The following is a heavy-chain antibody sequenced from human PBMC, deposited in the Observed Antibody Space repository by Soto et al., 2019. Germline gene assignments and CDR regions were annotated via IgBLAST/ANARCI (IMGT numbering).Heavy chain of an antibody. J-gene: IGHJ4*02. V-gene: IGHV3-30-3*01. D-gene: IGHD3-10*01. Sequence: QVQLVESGGGVVQPGRSLRLSCAASGFTFSSYAMHWVRQAPGKGLEWVAVISYDGSNKYYADSVKGRFTISRDNSKNTLYLQMNSLRAEDTAVYYCADMVRGFWGQGNLVTVSS. CDR1: GFTFSSYA. CDR3: ADMVRGF. CDR2: ISYDGSNK.